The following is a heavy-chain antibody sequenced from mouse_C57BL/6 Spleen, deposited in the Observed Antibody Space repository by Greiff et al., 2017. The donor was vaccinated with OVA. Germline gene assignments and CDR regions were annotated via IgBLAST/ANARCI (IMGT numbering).Heavy chain of an antibody. J-gene: IGHJ3*01. Sequence: EVQLQQSGPELVKPGASVKISCKASGYTFTDYYMNWVKQSHGKSLEWIGDINPNNGGTSYNQKFKGKATLTVDKSSSTAYMELRILTSEDSAVYYCATHIADGYHEAYWGQGTLSPVPA. CDR3: ATHIADGYHEAY. D-gene: IGHD2-3*01. CDR1: GYTFTDYY. CDR2: INPNNGGT. V-gene: IGHV1-26*01.